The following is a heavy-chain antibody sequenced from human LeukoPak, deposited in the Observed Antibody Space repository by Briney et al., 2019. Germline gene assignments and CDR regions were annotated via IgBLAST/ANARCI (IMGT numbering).Heavy chain of an antibody. Sequence: GASVKVSCKASGYSFTNFGITWVRQAPGQGLEWMGGIIPIFGTANYAQKFQGRVTITTDESTSTAYMELSSLRSEDTAVYYSARYSSGWPEFDPWGQGTLVTVSS. V-gene: IGHV1-69*05. CDR3: ARYSSGWPEFDP. CDR1: GYSFTNFG. CDR2: IIPIFGTA. D-gene: IGHD6-19*01. J-gene: IGHJ5*02.